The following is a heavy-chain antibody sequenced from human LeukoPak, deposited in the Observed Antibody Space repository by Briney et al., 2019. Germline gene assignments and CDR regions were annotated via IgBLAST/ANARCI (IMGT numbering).Heavy chain of an antibody. V-gene: IGHV4-39*07. J-gene: IGHJ4*02. CDR1: GGSISSSSYY. D-gene: IGHD3-9*01. CDR3: ARLDWALFDY. CDR2: IYYSGST. Sequence: PSETLSLTCTVSGGSISSSSYYWGWIRQPPGKGLEWIGSIYYSGSTYYNPSLKSRVTISVDTSKNQFSLKLSSVTAADTAVYYCARLDWALFDYWGQGTLVTVSS.